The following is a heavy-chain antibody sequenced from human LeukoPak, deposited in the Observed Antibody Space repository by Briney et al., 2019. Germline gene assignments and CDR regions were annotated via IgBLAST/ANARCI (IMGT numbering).Heavy chain of an antibody. Sequence: PGGSLRLSCAASGFTFSSYSMNWVRQAPGKGLEWVSAISGSGGSTYYADSVKGRFTISRDNSKNTLYLQMNSLRAEDTAVYYCAIGGFVVPVGYWGQGTLVTVSS. V-gene: IGHV3-23*01. D-gene: IGHD2-15*01. CDR2: ISGSGGST. J-gene: IGHJ4*02. CDR1: GFTFSSYS. CDR3: AIGGFVVPVGY.